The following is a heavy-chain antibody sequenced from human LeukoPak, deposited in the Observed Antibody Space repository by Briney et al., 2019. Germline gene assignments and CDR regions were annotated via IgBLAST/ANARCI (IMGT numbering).Heavy chain of an antibody. V-gene: IGHV1-2*02. J-gene: IGHJ4*02. CDR3: ARLKDTAMVTAFDY. CDR1: GYTFTGYY. CDR2: INPNSGGI. Sequence: ASVKVSCKASGYTFTGYYMHWVRQAPGQGLEWMGWINPNSGGINYAQKFQGRVTMTRDTSISTAYMELSRLRSDDTAVYYCARLKDTAMVTAFDYWGQGTLVTVSS. D-gene: IGHD5-18*01.